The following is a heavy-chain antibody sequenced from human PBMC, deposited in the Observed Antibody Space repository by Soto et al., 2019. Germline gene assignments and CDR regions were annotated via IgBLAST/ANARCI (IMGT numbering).Heavy chain of an antibody. V-gene: IGHV1-3*01. CDR2: INAGNGNT. J-gene: IGHJ4*02. D-gene: IGHD6-19*01. Sequence: QVPLVQSGAEMKKPGASVKVSCKASGYTFTSYAMHWVRQAPGQRLEWMGWINAGNGNTKYSQKFQGRVTITRDTSASTAYMELSSLRSEDTAVYYCARGRLVRGTWTYYFDYWGQGTLVTVSS. CDR3: ARGRLVRGTWTYYFDY. CDR1: GYTFTSYA.